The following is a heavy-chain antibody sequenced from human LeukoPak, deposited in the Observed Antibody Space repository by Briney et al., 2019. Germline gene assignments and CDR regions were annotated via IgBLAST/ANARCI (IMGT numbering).Heavy chain of an antibody. CDR2: IYYSGST. D-gene: IGHD7-27*01. Sequence: SETLSLTCTVSGGSISSYYWSWIRQPPGKGLEWIGCIYYSGSTNYNPSLKSRVTISVDTSKNQFSLKLSSVTAADTAVYYCAGGPFNWENWFDPWGQGTLVTVSS. J-gene: IGHJ5*02. CDR1: GGSISSYY. CDR3: AGGPFNWENWFDP. V-gene: IGHV4-59*08.